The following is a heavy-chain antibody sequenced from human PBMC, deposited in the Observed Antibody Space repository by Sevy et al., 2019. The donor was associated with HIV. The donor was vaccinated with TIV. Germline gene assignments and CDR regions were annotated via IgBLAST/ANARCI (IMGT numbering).Heavy chain of an antibody. V-gene: IGHV3-23*01. CDR3: ATLRGGLYGSGYFQN. CDR1: GFTFSAYA. Sequence: GGSLRLSCAASGFTFSAYAMSWVRQAPGKGLEWVSCISSSGGSTYYADSVKGRFSISRDTSKNTLYLQMNRLRAEDTAVYYCATLRGGLYGSGYFQNWGQGTQVTVSS. J-gene: IGHJ1*01. CDR2: ISSSGGST. D-gene: IGHD3-10*01.